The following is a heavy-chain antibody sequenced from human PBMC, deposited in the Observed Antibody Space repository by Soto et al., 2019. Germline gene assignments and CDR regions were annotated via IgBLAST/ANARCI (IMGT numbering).Heavy chain of an antibody. CDR2: IYYSGST. CDR1: GGSISSSSYY. D-gene: IGHD3-3*01. V-gene: IGHV4-39*01. CDR3: ARVLDYYFDY. Sequence: SETLSLTCTVSGGSISSSSYYWGWIRQPPGKGLEWIGSIYYSGSTYYNPSLKSRVTISVDTSKNQFSLKLSSVTAADTAVYYCARVLDYYFDYWGQGTLVTVSS. J-gene: IGHJ4*02.